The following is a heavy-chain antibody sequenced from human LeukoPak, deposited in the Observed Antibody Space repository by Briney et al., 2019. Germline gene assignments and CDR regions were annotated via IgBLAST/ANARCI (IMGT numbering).Heavy chain of an antibody. Sequence: SETLSLTCTVSGYSISSGYYWGWIRQPPGKGLEWIGSIYHSGSTYYNPSLKSRVTISVDTSKNQFSLKLSSVTAADTAVYYCARIRVVTAPDAFDIWGQGTMVTVSS. J-gene: IGHJ3*02. CDR1: GYSISSGYY. CDR3: ARIRVVTAPDAFDI. D-gene: IGHD2-21*02. V-gene: IGHV4-38-2*02. CDR2: IYHSGST.